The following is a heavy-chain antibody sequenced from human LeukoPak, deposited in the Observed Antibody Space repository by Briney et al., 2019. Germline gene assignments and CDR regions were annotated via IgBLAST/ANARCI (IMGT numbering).Heavy chain of an antibody. CDR1: GFTLSSYS. V-gene: IGHV3-21*01. CDR2: ISSSSSYI. J-gene: IGHJ4*02. Sequence: PGGSLRLSCAASGFTLSSYSMNWVRQAPGKGLEGVSSISSSSSYIYYADSVKGRFTISRDNAKNSLYLQMNSLRAEDTAVYYCASIWDSSGWYGSRRGSYYFDYWGQGTLVTVSS. CDR3: ASIWDSSGWYGSRRGSYYFDY. D-gene: IGHD6-19*01.